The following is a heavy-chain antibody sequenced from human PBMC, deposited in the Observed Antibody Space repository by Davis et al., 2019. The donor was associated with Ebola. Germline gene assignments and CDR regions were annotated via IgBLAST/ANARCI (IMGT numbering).Heavy chain of an antibody. CDR1: GGSFRGYY. V-gene: IGHV4-34*01. J-gene: IGHJ6*02. CDR2: INHSGST. CDR3: ARVKQLWYYGMDV. Sequence: MPSETLSLTCAVYGGSFRGYYWSWIRQPPGKGLEWIGEINHSGSTNYNPSLKSRVTISVDTSKNQFSLKLSSVTAADTAVYYCARVKQLWYYGMDVWGQGTTVTVSS. D-gene: IGHD6-13*01.